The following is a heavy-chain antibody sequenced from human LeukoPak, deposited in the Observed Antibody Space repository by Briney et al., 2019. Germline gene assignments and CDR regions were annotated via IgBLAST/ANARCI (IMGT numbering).Heavy chain of an antibody. Sequence: GGSLRLSCAVSGFTFSSYSMSWVRQAPGKGLEWVSSISCSGTYKYYADSGKARFNIARDHAKNSLYLQMNSLRAEDTAVYYCAKGKDSVAGATNDYWGQGTLVTVSS. D-gene: IGHD6-19*01. CDR1: GFTFSSYS. CDR2: ISCSGTYK. V-gene: IGHV3-21*01. CDR3: AKGKDSVAGATNDY. J-gene: IGHJ4*02.